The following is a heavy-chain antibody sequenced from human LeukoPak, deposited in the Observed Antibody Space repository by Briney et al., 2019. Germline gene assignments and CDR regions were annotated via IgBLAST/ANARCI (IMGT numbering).Heavy chain of an antibody. J-gene: IGHJ4*02. CDR2: IIPILGIA. Sequence: SVKVSCKASGGTFSSYAISWVRHAPGQGLEWMGRIIPILGIANYAQKFQGRVTITADKSTSTAYMELSSLRSEDTAVYYCARWPIAAAGPNFDYWGQGTLVTVSS. V-gene: IGHV1-69*04. CDR3: ARWPIAAAGPNFDY. D-gene: IGHD6-13*01. CDR1: GGTFSSYA.